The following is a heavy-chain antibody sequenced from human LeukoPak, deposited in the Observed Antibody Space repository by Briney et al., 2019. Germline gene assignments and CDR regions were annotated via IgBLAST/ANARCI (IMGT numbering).Heavy chain of an antibody. CDR2: INAGNGNT. J-gene: IGHJ4*02. CDR3: ARARSLTYYFDY. D-gene: IGHD4/OR15-4a*01. CDR1: GYTFTSYA. Sequence: ASVKVSCQASGYTFTSYAMHWVRQAPGQRLEWMGWINAGNGNTKYSQKFQGRVTITRDTSASTAYVELSSLRSEDTAVYYCARARSLTYYFDYWGQGTLVTVSS. V-gene: IGHV1-3*01.